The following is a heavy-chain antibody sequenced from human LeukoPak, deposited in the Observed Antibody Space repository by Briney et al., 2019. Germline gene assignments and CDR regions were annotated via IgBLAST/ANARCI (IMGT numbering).Heavy chain of an antibody. V-gene: IGHV1-2*02. CDR3: ARVYEGYEVPAAYRRSSYYYYMDV. J-gene: IGHJ6*03. CDR2: INPNSGGT. CDR1: GYTFTGYY. Sequence: GASVKVSCKASGYTFTGYYMHWVRQAPGQGLEWMGWINPNSGGTNYAQKFQGRVTMTRDTSISTAYMELSRLRSDDTAVYYCARVYEGYEVPAAYRRSSYYYYMDVWGKGTTVTVSS. D-gene: IGHD2-2*01.